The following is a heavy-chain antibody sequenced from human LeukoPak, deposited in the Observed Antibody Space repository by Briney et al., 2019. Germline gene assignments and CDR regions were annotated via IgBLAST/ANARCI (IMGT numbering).Heavy chain of an antibody. Sequence: GGSLRLSCAASRFTLSTYWMSWVRQAPGKGLEWVAHIKQDGSQEYYVDSVKGRFTISRDSAKNSLYLQMNSLRAEDTAVYYCARGHLYSSGWYDYWGQGTLVTVSS. J-gene: IGHJ4*02. D-gene: IGHD6-19*01. CDR1: RFTLSTYW. CDR3: ARGHLYSSGWYDY. CDR2: IKQDGSQE. V-gene: IGHV3-7*01.